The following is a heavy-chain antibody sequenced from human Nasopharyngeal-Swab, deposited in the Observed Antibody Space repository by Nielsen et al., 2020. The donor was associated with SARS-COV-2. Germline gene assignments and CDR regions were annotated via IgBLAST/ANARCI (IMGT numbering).Heavy chain of an antibody. CDR3: AREFEATGATYLDS. CDR1: GFTFSDHS. CDR2: ISGSGSTL. V-gene: IGHV3-48*02. D-gene: IGHD1-26*01. Sequence: GESLKISCAASGFTFSDHSMIWVRQAPGQGLEWVSYISGSGSTLYYADSVKGRFTVSRDNAKNLLYLQMSSMRDEDTAVYYCAREFEATGATYLDSWGLGTLVTVSS. J-gene: IGHJ4*02.